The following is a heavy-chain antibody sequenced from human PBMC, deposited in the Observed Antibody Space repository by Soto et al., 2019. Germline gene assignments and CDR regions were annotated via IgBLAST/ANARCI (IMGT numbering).Heavy chain of an antibody. CDR3: ARDYFEGF. CDR1: GFTFSSYA. CDR2: ISGSNNST. V-gene: IGHV3-23*01. J-gene: IGHJ4*02. Sequence: EVQLLESGGGLVQPGGSLRLSCAASGFTFSSYAMNWVRQAPGKGLDWVSAISGSNNSTYYADSVKGRFAISRDNTKNTLYLQINSLRAEDTAVYYCARDYFEGFWGQGTLVTVS. D-gene: IGHD3-22*01.